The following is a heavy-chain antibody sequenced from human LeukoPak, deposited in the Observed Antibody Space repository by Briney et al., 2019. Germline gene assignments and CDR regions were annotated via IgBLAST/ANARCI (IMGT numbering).Heavy chain of an antibody. V-gene: IGHV1-18*01. CDR1: RYSFTNYG. J-gene: IGHJ4*02. CDR3: ARGFSSSSPSDY. D-gene: IGHD6-6*01. Sequence: GASVKVSCKASRYSFTNYGVNWVRQAPGQGLEWVGWVAPYNGHTNYAQKFQGRVTLTRDTSTNTAYMELRSLKSDDTAVYYCARGFSSSSPSDYWGQGTLVTVAS. CDR2: VAPYNGHT.